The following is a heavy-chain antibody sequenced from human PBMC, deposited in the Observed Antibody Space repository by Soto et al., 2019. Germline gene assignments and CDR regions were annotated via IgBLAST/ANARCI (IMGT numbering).Heavy chain of an antibody. CDR1: RHTFTSYG. J-gene: IGHJ4*02. Sequence: ASVTVSFEASRHTFTSYGINLVRQAPGQGLEWMGWISAYNGNTNYAQKLQGRVTMTTDTSTSTAYMELRSLRSDDTAVYYCARDYDSSGRLFDYWGQGTLVTVSS. CDR3: ARDYDSSGRLFDY. V-gene: IGHV1-18*04. CDR2: ISAYNGNT. D-gene: IGHD3-22*01.